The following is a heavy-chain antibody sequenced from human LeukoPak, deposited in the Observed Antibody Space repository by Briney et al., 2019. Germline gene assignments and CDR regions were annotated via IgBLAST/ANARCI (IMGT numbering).Heavy chain of an antibody. V-gene: IGHV1-46*01. J-gene: IGHJ4*02. CDR3: ARDVAARALDY. CDR2: INPSGGST. CDR1: GYTFTGYY. D-gene: IGHD6-25*01. Sequence: VASVKVSCKASGYTFTGYYMHWVRQAPGQGLEWMGIINPSGGSTSYAQKFQGRVTMTRDTSTSTVYMELSSLRSEDTAVYYCARDVAARALDYWGQGTLVTVSS.